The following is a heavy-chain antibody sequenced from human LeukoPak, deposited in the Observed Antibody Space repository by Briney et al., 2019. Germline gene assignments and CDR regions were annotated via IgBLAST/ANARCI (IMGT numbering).Heavy chain of an antibody. CDR1: GESFSGYY. CDR2: INPDGTT. D-gene: IGHD2-15*01. Sequence: PSETLSLTCAVYGESFSGYYWSWIRQSPGKGLEWIGEINPDGTTKYSPSLKSRVTISEDTSKNQFSLKLRSMTAADTAVYYCARVEGGTGYCSGGSCQDAFDIWGQGTMVTVSS. V-gene: IGHV4-34*01. CDR3: ARVEGGTGYCSGGSCQDAFDI. J-gene: IGHJ3*02.